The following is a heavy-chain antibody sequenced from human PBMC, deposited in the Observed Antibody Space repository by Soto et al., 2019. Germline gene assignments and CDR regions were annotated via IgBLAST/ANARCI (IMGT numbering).Heavy chain of an antibody. V-gene: IGHV4-34*01. J-gene: IGHJ5*02. Sequence: LSLTCAVYGGSFSCYYWGWIRQPPGKGLEWIGEINHSGSTNYNPSLKSRVTISVDTSKNQFSLKLSSVTAADTAVYYCARGRRLRFLEWSTRRNWFDPWGQGTLVTVSS. CDR2: INHSGST. CDR1: GGSFSCYY. CDR3: ARGRRLRFLEWSTRRNWFDP. D-gene: IGHD3-3*01.